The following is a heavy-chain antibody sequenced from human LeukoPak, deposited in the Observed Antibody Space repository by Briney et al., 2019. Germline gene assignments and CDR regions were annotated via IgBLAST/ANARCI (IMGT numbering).Heavy chain of an antibody. CDR2: IYYSGST. V-gene: IGHV4-31*03. CDR1: GGSISSGGYY. D-gene: IGHD2-2*02. CDR3: ARSRPFRGYCSSTSCYTSQFSDYYYGMDV. J-gene: IGHJ6*02. Sequence: PSQTLSLTCTVSGGSISSGGYYWSWIRQHPGKGLEWIGYIYYSGSTYYNPSLKSRVTISVDTSKNQFSLKLSSVTAADTAVYYCARSRPFRGYCSSTSCYTSQFSDYYYGMDVWGQGTTVTVSS.